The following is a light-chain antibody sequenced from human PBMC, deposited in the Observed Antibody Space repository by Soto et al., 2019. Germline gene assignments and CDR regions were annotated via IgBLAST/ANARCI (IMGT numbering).Light chain of an antibody. CDR2: EVS. V-gene: IGLV2-8*01. CDR3: SSYAGSNNRV. Sequence: QSALTQPPSASGSPGQSVTISCTGTSSDVGGYNYVSWYQLHPGKAPKLMIYEVSKRPSGVPDRFSGSKSGNTASLTVSGLQAEDEADYYCSSYAGSNNRVFGGGTKLTVL. J-gene: IGLJ3*02. CDR1: SSDVGGYNY.